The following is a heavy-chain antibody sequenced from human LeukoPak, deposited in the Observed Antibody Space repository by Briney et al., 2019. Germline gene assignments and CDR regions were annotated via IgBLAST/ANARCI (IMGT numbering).Heavy chain of an antibody. CDR2: ISSSSSYI. Sequence: GGSLRLSCTASGFTFNTYTMNWVRQAPGKGLEWVSSISSSSSYIYYADSVKGRFTISRDNAKNSLYLQMNSLRAEDTAVYYCAGSTATTYYYYMDVWGKGTTVTVSS. CDR3: AGSTATTYYYYMDV. V-gene: IGHV3-21*01. CDR1: GFTFNTYT. J-gene: IGHJ6*03. D-gene: IGHD4-17*01.